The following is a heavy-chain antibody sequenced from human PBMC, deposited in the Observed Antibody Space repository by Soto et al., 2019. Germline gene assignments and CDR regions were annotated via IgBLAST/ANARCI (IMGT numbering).Heavy chain of an antibody. V-gene: IGHV3-74*01. CDR2: INSDGSST. Sequence: EVQLVESGGGLVQPGGSLRLYCAASGFTFSSYWMHWVRQAPGKGLVWVSRINSDGSSTSYADSVKGRFTISRDNAKNTPYLQMNSLRADDTAVYYCARFGYSYGLHYYYYGMDVWGQGTTVTVSS. CDR1: GFTFSSYW. CDR3: ARFGYSYGLHYYYYGMDV. D-gene: IGHD5-18*01. J-gene: IGHJ6*02.